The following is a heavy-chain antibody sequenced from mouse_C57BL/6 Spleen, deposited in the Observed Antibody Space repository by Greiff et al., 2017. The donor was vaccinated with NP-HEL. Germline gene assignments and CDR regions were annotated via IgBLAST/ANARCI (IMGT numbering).Heavy chain of an antibody. D-gene: IGHD1-1*01. CDR1: GFTFSDYY. J-gene: IGHJ3*01. CDR2: ISNGGGST. Sequence: EVQRVESGGGLVQPGGSLKLSCAASGFTFSDYYMYWVRQTPEKRLEWVAYISNGGGSTYYPDTVKGRFTISRDNAKNTLYLQMSRLKSEDTAMYYCARGLTTVVATPFAYWGQGTLVTVSA. V-gene: IGHV5-12*01. CDR3: ARGLTTVVATPFAY.